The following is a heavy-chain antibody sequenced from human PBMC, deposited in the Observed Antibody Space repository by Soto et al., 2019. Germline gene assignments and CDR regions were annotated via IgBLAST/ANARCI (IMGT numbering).Heavy chain of an antibody. CDR3: ARVPIFGVVMRYYYYYYGMDV. CDR1: GYTFTSYD. J-gene: IGHJ6*02. CDR2: MNPNSGNT. Sequence: ASVKVSCKASGYTFTSYDINWVRQATGQGLEWMGWMNPNSGNTGYAQKFQGRVTMTRNTSISTAYMELSSLRSEDTAVYYCARVPIFGVVMRYYYYYYGMDVWGQGTTVTVSS. D-gene: IGHD3-3*01. V-gene: IGHV1-8*01.